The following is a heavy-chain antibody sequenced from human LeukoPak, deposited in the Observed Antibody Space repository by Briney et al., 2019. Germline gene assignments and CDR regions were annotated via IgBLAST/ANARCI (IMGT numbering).Heavy chain of an antibody. CDR3: AREAAGMDV. CDR1: GFTFRSYC. V-gene: IGHV3-33*01. J-gene: IGHJ6*02. Sequence: QPPRSLRLSCAASGFTFRSYCMEWVSHAPGKGLEWVAVIWYDGSNNYYADSVEGRFSISRDNTKNTLYLQMNSLRVEDTAVYSCAREAAGMDVWGQGTTVTVSS. CDR2: IWYDGSNN.